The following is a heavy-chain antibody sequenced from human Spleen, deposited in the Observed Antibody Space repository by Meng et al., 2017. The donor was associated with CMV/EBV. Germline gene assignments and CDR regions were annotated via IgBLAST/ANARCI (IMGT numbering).Heavy chain of an antibody. V-gene: IGHV3-74*01. CDR2: INSDGSST. CDR1: GFTFSSYD. Sequence: GESLKISCAASGFTFSSYDMNWVRQAPGKGLVWISRINSDGSSTSYADSVKGRFTISRDNAKNTLYLQMNSLRAEDTAVYYCATKYSNRFDYWGQGTLVTVSS. D-gene: IGHD2/OR15-2a*01. CDR3: ATKYSNRFDY. J-gene: IGHJ4*02.